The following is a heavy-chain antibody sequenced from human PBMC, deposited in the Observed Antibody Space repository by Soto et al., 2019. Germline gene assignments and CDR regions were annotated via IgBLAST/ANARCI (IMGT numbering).Heavy chain of an antibody. CDR1: GFTFTSYV. J-gene: IGHJ4*02. D-gene: IGHD3-22*01. V-gene: IGHV3-23*01. CDR2: ISGGGSTA. Sequence: EVQLLESGGGLVQRGGSQRLSCAASGFTFTSYVMSWVRQAPGKGLEWVAGISGGGSTAFYADSVKGRFTISRDNAKNTVVLQMDSLRAEDTAIYYCAKDSNKYSSPLRGRYFDYWGQGTLVTVSS. CDR3: AKDSNKYSSPLRGRYFDY.